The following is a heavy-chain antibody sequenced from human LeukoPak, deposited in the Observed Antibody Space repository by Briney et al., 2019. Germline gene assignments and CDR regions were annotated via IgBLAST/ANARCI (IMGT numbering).Heavy chain of an antibody. J-gene: IGHJ4*02. CDR2: IYHSGST. CDR3: AVGFWSGWNFDY. V-gene: IGHV4-59*01. CDR1: GGSISSYY. Sequence: SETLSLTCTVSGGSISSYYWSWIRQPPGKGLEWIGYIYHSGSTNYNPSLKSRVTISVDTSKNQFSLKLSSVTAADTAVYYCAVGFWSGWNFDYWGQGTLVTVSS. D-gene: IGHD3-3*01.